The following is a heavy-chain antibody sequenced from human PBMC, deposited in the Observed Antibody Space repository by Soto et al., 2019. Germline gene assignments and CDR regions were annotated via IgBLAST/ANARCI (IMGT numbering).Heavy chain of an antibody. J-gene: IGHJ2*01. CDR3: AKLSVADCYLDL. D-gene: IGHD6-19*01. CDR1: GFTFSSSG. CDR2: ISGRGSSA. Sequence: EVQLLESGGDLVQPGGSLRVSCAASGFTFSSSGMSWVRQARGKGLEWLSVISGRGSSAYDADSVTGRFTITRHNSNNTLYLQTNSLSTDDTAIYYRAKLSVADCYLDLWGRGTLLTVSS. V-gene: IGHV3-23*01.